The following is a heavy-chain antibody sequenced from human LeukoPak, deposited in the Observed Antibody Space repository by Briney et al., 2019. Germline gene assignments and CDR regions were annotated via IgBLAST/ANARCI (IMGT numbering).Heavy chain of an antibody. J-gene: IGHJ5*02. Sequence: GESLKISCKGSGYSFTSHWIGWVRQMPGKGLEWMGIIYPGDSDTRYSPSFQGQVTISADKSISTAYLQWSSLKASDTAMYYCARCTKYCSSTTWFDPWGQGTLVTVSS. D-gene: IGHD2/OR15-2a*01. V-gene: IGHV5-51*01. CDR2: IYPGDSDT. CDR1: GYSFTSHW. CDR3: ARCTKYCSSTTWFDP.